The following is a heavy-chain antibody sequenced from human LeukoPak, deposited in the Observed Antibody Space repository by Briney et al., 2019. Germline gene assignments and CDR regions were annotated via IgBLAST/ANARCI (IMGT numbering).Heavy chain of an antibody. J-gene: IGHJ4*02. V-gene: IGHV3-48*03. CDR3: ARISGRPADY. D-gene: IGHD1-26*01. Sequence: SGGSLRLSCAASGFTFSSYEMNWVRQAPGKGLEWVSYISSSGSTIYYADSVKGRFTISRDNAKNSLHLQMNSLRAEDTAVYYCARISGRPADYWGQGTLVTVSS. CDR1: GFTFSSYE. CDR2: ISSSGSTI.